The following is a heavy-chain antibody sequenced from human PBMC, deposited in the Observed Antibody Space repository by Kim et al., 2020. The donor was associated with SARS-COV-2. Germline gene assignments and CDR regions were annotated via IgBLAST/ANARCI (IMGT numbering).Heavy chain of an antibody. Sequence: SETLSLTCTVSGGSISSSSYYWGWIRQPPGKGLEWIGSIYYSGSTYYNPSLKSRVTISVDTSKNQFSLKLSSVTAADTAVYYCARHHRAPGQYYYDSSGLDAFDIWGQGTMVTVSS. CDR3: ARHHRAPGQYYYDSSGLDAFDI. D-gene: IGHD3-22*01. J-gene: IGHJ3*02. V-gene: IGHV4-39*01. CDR1: GGSISSSSYY. CDR2: IYYSGST.